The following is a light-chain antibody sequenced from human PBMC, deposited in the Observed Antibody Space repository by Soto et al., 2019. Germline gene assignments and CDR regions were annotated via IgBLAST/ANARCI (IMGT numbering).Light chain of an antibody. CDR1: SSDVGGYNY. CDR2: EVS. Sequence: QSALTQPASVSGSPGQSITISCTGTSSDVGGYNYVSWYQQHPGKAPKPMIYEVSNRPSGVSNRFSGSKSGNTASLTISGLQAEDEADYYCSSYTSSSTPLYVFGTGTKLTVL. J-gene: IGLJ1*01. V-gene: IGLV2-14*01. CDR3: SSYTSSSTPLYV.